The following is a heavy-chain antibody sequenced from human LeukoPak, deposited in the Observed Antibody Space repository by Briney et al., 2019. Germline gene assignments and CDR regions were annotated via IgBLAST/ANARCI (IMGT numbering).Heavy chain of an antibody. CDR1: GGSISSSSYY. Sequence: SETLSLTCTVSGGSISSSSYYWGWIRQPPGKGLEWIGSIYYSGSTYYNPSLKSRVTISVDTSKNQFSLKLSSVTAADTAVYYCARDYCGGDCYSINYYFDYWGQGTLVTVSS. CDR3: ARDYCGGDCYSINYYFDY. V-gene: IGHV4-39*02. D-gene: IGHD2-21*02. J-gene: IGHJ4*02. CDR2: IYYSGST.